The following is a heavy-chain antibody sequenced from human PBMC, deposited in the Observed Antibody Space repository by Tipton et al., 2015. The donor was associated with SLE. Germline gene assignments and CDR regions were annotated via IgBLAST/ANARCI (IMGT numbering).Heavy chain of an antibody. D-gene: IGHD3-22*01. CDR2: IYYSGST. CDR3: ARGRRYYYDSYYFDY. CDR1: GGSISSSSYY. J-gene: IGHJ4*02. V-gene: IGHV4-30-4*08. Sequence: TLSLTCTVSGGSISSSSYYWGWIHQPPGKGLEWIGYIYYSGSTYYNPSLKSRVTISVDTSKNQFSLKLSSVTAADTAVYYCARGRRYYYDSYYFDYWGQGTLVTVSS.